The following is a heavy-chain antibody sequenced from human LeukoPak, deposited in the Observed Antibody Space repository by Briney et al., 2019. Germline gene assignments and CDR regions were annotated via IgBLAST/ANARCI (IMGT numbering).Heavy chain of an antibody. CDR1: GYTFIAYY. CDR2: INPNSGGT. V-gene: IGHV1-2*02. CDR3: ARDQARNYYYDSSGYYQDY. D-gene: IGHD3-22*01. J-gene: IGHJ4*02. Sequence: GASVKVSCKASGYTFIAYYMHWVRQAPGQGLEWMGWINPNSGGTNYAQKFQGRVTMTRDTSISTAYMELSRLRSDDTAVYYCARDQARNYYYDSSGYYQDYWGQGTLVTVSS.